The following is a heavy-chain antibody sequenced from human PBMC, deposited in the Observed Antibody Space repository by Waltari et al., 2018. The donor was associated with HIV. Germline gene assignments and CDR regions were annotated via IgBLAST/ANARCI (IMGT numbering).Heavy chain of an antibody. D-gene: IGHD4-17*01. Sequence: QVQMQESGPGLVKLSGTLSLTCDVSGDSVSSHIWWSWVRQPPGKGLEWLGEMDHSGSTNYNPSLRSRLTISVDKAKNQLSLKLTSVTAADTAVYYCARDYDYGEPKALGYWGRGTLVTVSS. CDR3: ARDYDYGEPKALGY. V-gene: IGHV4-4*02. J-gene: IGHJ4*02. CDR1: GDSVSSHIW. CDR2: MDHSGST.